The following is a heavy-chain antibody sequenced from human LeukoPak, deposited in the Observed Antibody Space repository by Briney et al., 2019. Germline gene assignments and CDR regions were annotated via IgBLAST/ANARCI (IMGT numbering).Heavy chain of an antibody. Sequence: PGGSLRLSCAASGFTFSSYAMSWVRQAPGKGLEWVSAISGSGGSTYYADSVKGRFTISRDNSKNTLYLQMNSLRAEDTAVYYCAREYYDSSGSKRSAFDIWGQGTMVTVS. D-gene: IGHD3-22*01. J-gene: IGHJ3*02. CDR2: ISGSGGST. CDR3: AREYYDSSGSKRSAFDI. V-gene: IGHV3-23*01. CDR1: GFTFSSYA.